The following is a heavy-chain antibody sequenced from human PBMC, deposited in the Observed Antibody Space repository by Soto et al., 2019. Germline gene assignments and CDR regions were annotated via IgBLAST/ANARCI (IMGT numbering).Heavy chain of an antibody. CDR1: GGTFSSYA. D-gene: IGHD6-13*01. J-gene: IGHJ6*02. V-gene: IGHV1-69*13. CDR2: IIPIFGTA. CDR3: AQQQLSFQDHTYYYYGIDV. Sequence: GASVKVSCKASGGTFSSYAISWVRQAPGQGLEWMGGIIPIFGTANYAQKFQGRVTITADESTSTAYMELSSLRSEDTAVYYCAQQQLSFQDHTYYYYGIDVWGQGTTVTVSS.